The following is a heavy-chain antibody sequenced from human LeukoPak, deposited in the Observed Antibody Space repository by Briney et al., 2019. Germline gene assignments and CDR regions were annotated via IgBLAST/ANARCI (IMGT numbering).Heavy chain of an antibody. CDR1: GFTFSDYY. V-gene: IGHV3-11*03. D-gene: IGHD5-18*01. CDR2: ISSSSTYT. Sequence: GGSLRLSCAASGFTFSDYYMSWIRQAPGKGLEWVSYISSSSTYTNYADSVKGRFNIYRDNAKNSLYLQMNSLRAEDTAVYYCATSVDTALDFDYWGQGTLVTVSS. J-gene: IGHJ4*02. CDR3: ATSVDTALDFDY.